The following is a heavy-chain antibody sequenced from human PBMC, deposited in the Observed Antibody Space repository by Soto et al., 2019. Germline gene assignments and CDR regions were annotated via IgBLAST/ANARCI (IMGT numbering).Heavy chain of an antibody. CDR3: VRDVGGVAAANTYGWLDP. CDR2: IWYDGSKK. Sequence: QVQLVESGGGVVQPGRSLRLSCAASGFTFNHHGMHWVRQAPGKGLEWVAVIWYDGSKKYYADSMKGRFTISRDNYKNTLYLQMDSLRVEDTAVYYCVRDVGGVAAANTYGWLDPWGQGILVTVSS. J-gene: IGHJ5*02. V-gene: IGHV3-33*01. CDR1: GFTFNHHG. D-gene: IGHD6-13*01.